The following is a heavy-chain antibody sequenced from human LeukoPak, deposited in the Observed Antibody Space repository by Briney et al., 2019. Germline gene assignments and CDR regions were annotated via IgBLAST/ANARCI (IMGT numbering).Heavy chain of an antibody. V-gene: IGHV4-34*01. Sequence: RASETLSLTCAVYGGSFSDYLWNWTRQPPGKGLEWIGEISRSGYTNSNPSLKSRVTMSVDTSKNQFSLNLNTVTAADTAVYYCAREMITNRGGYDSWGQGTLVSVSS. CDR1: GGSFSDYL. CDR2: ISRSGYT. D-gene: IGHD3-16*01. J-gene: IGHJ4*02. CDR3: AREMITNRGGYDS.